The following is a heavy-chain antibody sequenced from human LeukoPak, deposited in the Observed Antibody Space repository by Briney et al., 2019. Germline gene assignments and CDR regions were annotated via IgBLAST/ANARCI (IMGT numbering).Heavy chain of an antibody. J-gene: IGHJ4*02. CDR3: ASNDYRDEGIDS. CDR2: ISYSGPHM. D-gene: IGHD4-17*01. CDR1: GIAFSRYS. V-gene: IGHV3-21*01. Sequence: GXALRLSCSASGIAFSRYSTKWGRPAPGKGVGGGSSISYSGPHMFYADSVRGRFTISRDNAENSLFLQMNSLRAEDTAVYFCASNDYRDEGIDSWGQGTLVTVSS.